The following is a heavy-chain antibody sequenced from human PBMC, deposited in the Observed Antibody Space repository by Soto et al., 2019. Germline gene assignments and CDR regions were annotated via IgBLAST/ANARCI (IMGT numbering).Heavy chain of an antibody. CDR2: IIPIFVTA. D-gene: IGHD3-3*01. Sequence: SVKVSSKASGGTISTYAISCMRQAPGQGLERMGEIIPIFVTANYAQKFQGRVTMNADESTSTAYMELSSLRSEDTAVYYCARDNGYDFWSGYFAPNYYYGMDVWGQGTTVTVSS. V-gene: IGHV1-69*01. CDR1: GGTISTYA. J-gene: IGHJ6*02. CDR3: ARDNGYDFWSGYFAPNYYYGMDV.